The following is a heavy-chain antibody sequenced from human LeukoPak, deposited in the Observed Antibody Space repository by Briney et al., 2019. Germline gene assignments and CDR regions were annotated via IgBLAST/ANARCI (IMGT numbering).Heavy chain of an antibody. V-gene: IGHV3-7*01. CDR3: AGERPSSSWYDY. CDR1: GFTFSSHL. Sequence: GGSLRLSCAASGFTFSSHLMTWVRQAPGKGLEWVANIYQDGREKYYAVSVKGRFTISRDNAKNSLFLQMDSLRAEDTAVYYCAGERPSSSWYDYWGQGTLVIVSS. D-gene: IGHD6-13*01. CDR2: IYQDGREK. J-gene: IGHJ4*02.